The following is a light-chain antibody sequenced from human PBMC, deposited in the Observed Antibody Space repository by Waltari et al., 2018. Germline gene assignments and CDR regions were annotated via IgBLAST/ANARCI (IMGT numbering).Light chain of an antibody. V-gene: IGLV2-14*03. CDR2: DVS. Sequence: QSALTQPASVSGSPGPSITISCTGTSSDVGGYNYVSWYQQHPGKAPKLMIYDVSKRPAGVSNRFAGSKSGNTAARTISGLQAEDEGDYYCSSYTSSSTWVFGGGTKLTVL. CDR3: SSYTSSSTWV. J-gene: IGLJ3*02. CDR1: SSDVGGYNY.